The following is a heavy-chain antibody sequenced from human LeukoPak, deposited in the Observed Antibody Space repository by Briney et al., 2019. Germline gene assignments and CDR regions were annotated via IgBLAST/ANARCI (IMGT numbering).Heavy chain of an antibody. J-gene: IGHJ3*02. V-gene: IGHV4-4*02. Sequence: SETLSLTCAVSGGSISNSIWWSWVRQPPGKGLEWIGEIYHSGSIIYNPSLKSRVTISVDKSKNQFSLKLSSVTAADTAVYYCASRSSIAVAADVGAFDIWGQGTMVTVSS. D-gene: IGHD6-19*01. CDR1: GGSISNSIW. CDR2: IYHSGSI. CDR3: ASRSSIAVAADVGAFDI.